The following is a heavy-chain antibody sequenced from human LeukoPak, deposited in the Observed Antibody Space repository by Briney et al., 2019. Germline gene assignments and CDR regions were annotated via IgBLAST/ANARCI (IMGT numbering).Heavy chain of an antibody. CDR3: ARDGSGFYHYYYMDV. V-gene: IGHV3-21*01. CDR2: ISTVSTYT. J-gene: IGHJ6*03. Sequence: PGGSLTLSCAPSGFTFTDYSMNWVRQAPGKGLEWVAHISTVSTYTHYTDSVKGRFTISRDNRKNLLYLQMSSLGVEDTAVYYCARDGSGFYHYYYMDVWGKGTTVTVSS. CDR1: GFTFTDYS. D-gene: IGHD6-25*01.